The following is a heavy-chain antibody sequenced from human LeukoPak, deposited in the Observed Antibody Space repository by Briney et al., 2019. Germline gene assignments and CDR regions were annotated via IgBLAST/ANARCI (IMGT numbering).Heavy chain of an antibody. CDR1: AGSFSSYN. J-gene: IGHJ4*02. CDR3: ARGPARFLEWLRDDYFDY. D-gene: IGHD3-3*01. CDR2: INHSGST. Sequence: SETLSLTCAVYAGSFSSYNWSWIRQPPGKGLEWIGEINHSGSTNYNPSLKSRATISVDTSKNQFSLKLSSVTAADTAVYYCARGPARFLEWLRDDYFDYWGQGTLVTVSS. V-gene: IGHV4-34*01.